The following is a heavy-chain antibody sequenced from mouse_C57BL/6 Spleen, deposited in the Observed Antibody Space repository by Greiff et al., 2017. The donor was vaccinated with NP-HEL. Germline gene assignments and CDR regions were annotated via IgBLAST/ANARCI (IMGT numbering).Heavy chain of an antibody. CDR2: IDPENGDT. CDR3: SMMVTTWRFAY. D-gene: IGHD2-3*01. J-gene: IGHJ3*01. V-gene: IGHV14-4*01. Sequence: EVQLQQSGAELVRPGASVKLSCTASGFNIKDDYMHWVKQRPEQGLEWIGWIDPENGDTEYASKFQGKATITADTSSNTAYLQRGSLTSEDTAVYYCSMMVTTWRFAYWGQGTLVTVSA. CDR1: GFNIKDDY.